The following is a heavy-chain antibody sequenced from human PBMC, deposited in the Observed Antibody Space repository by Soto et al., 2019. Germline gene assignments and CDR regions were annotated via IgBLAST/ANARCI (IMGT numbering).Heavy chain of an antibody. V-gene: IGHV3-30-3*01. D-gene: IGHD5-18*01. CDR2: ISYDGSNK. J-gene: IGHJ4*02. CDR1: GFTFSSYA. CDR3: ARDQAAVDTAMVHDY. Sequence: HPGGSLRLSCAASGFTFSSYAMHWVRQAPGKGLEWVAVISYDGSNKYYADSVKGRFTISRDNSKNTLYLQMNSLRAEDTAVYYCARDQAAVDTAMVHDYWGQGTLVTVSS.